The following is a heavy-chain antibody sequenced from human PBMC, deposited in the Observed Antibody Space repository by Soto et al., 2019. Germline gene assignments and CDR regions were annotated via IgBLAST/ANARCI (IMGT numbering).Heavy chain of an antibody. D-gene: IGHD6-13*01. CDR2: ISYDGSNK. CDR3: ARALRIAAAGTPYYYYGMDV. V-gene: IGHV3-30-3*01. CDR1: GFTFSSYA. Sequence: QVQLVESGGGVVQPGRSLRLSCAASGFTFSSYAMHWVRHAPGKGLEWVAVISYDGSNKYYADSVKGRFTISRDNSKNTLYLQMNSLRAEDTAVYYCARALRIAAAGTPYYYYGMDVCGQGTTVTVSS. J-gene: IGHJ6*02.